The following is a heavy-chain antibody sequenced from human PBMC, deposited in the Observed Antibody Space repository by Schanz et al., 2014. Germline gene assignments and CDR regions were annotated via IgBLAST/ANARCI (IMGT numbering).Heavy chain of an antibody. Sequence: QVQLVQSGAEVKKPGASVKVSCKTSGYTFSDYGITWVRQAPGQGPEWMGWMQPDSGKTHYAEKCQGRVAMTTDTSANTAYMELRSLRSDDTAHYYCVRVPSRDVSFDLWGRGTLXTVSS. D-gene: IGHD3-16*01. CDR3: VRVPSRDVSFDL. CDR2: MQPDSGKT. J-gene: IGHJ2*01. CDR1: GYTFSDYG. V-gene: IGHV1-18*01.